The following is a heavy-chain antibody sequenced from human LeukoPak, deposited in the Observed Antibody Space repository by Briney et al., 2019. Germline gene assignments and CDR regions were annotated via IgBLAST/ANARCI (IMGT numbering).Heavy chain of an antibody. CDR3: AKGRIVVVVAATLFY. J-gene: IGHJ4*02. CDR1: GFTFSSYA. V-gene: IGHV3-23*01. D-gene: IGHD2-15*01. Sequence: GGSLRLSCAASGFTFSSYAMSWVRQAPGKGLEWVSAISGSGGSTYYADSVKGRFTISRDNSKNTLYLQMNSLRAEDTAVYYCAKGRIVVVVAATLFYWGQGTLVTVSA. CDR2: ISGSGGST.